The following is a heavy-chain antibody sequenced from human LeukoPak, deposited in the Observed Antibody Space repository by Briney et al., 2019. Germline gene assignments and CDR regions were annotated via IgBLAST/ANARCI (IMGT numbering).Heavy chain of an antibody. CDR3: AKAYNYYDSTDAFDI. V-gene: IGHV3-23*01. CDR1: GFTFSSYG. J-gene: IGHJ3*02. Sequence: GGSLRLSCAASGFTFSSYGMSWVRQAPGKGLEWVAAISGSSGSTYYADSVKGRFTISRDNSKNTLYLQMNSLRAEDTAVYYCAKAYNYYDSTDAFDIWGQGTMVTVSS. D-gene: IGHD3-22*01. CDR2: ISGSSGST.